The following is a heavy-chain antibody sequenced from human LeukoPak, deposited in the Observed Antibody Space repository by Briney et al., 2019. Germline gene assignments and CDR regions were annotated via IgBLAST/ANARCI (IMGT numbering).Heavy chain of an antibody. CDR3: ARERCGGGSCYYFDY. CDR2: IIPILGIA. CDR1: GGTFSSYA. D-gene: IGHD2-15*01. J-gene: IGHJ4*02. V-gene: IGHV1-69*04. Sequence: SVKVSCKASGGTFSSYAISWVRQAPGQGLEWMGRIIPILGIANYAQKFQGRVTITADKSTSTAYMELSSLRSEDTAVYYCARERCGGGSCYYFDYWGQGTLVTVSS.